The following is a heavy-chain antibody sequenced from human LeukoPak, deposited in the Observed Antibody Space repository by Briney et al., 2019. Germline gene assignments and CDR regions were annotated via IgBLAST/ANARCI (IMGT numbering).Heavy chain of an antibody. D-gene: IGHD5-24*01. V-gene: IGHV3-30-3*01. CDR1: GFTFSSYA. J-gene: IGHJ4*02. CDR3: AREWGEGWLQSLYYFDY. Sequence: GGSLRLSCAASGFTFSSYAMHWVRQAPGKGLEWVAVISYDGSNKYYADSAKGRFTISRDNSKNTLYLQMNSLRAEDTAVYYCAREWGEGWLQSLYYFDYWGQGTLVTVSS. CDR2: ISYDGSNK.